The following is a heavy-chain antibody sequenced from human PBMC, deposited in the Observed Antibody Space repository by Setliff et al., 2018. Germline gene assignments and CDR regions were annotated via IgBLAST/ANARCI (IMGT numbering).Heavy chain of an antibody. CDR1: GGSISSSSHY. Sequence: SETLSLTCTVSGGSISSSSHYWGWIRQPPGKGLEWIGRIYYTGSTYYNPSLKSRVTMSVDTSKRQFSLKLGSATAADTAVYYCAGDMGQPYYFESWGLGTLVTVSS. V-gene: IGHV4-39*07. D-gene: IGHD1-1*01. CDR3: AGDMGQPYYFES. J-gene: IGHJ4*02. CDR2: IYYTGST.